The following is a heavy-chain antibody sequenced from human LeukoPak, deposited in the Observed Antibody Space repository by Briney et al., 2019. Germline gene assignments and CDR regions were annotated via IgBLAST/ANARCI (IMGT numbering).Heavy chain of an antibody. CDR3: ARDQETRFGELTSVPAS. Sequence: GGSLRLSCAASGFIFSDYAMSWVRQAPGRGLEWVSSISGGGASTYYADSVKGRFTISRDNAKNSLYLQMNSLRAEDTALYYCARDQETRFGELTSVPASWGQGTLVTVSS. V-gene: IGHV3-23*01. CDR2: ISGGGAST. J-gene: IGHJ5*02. D-gene: IGHD3-16*01. CDR1: GFIFSDYA.